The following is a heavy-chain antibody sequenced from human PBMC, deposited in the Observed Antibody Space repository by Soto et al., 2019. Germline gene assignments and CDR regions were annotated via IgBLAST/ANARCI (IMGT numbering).Heavy chain of an antibody. D-gene: IGHD1-26*01. CDR3: ARALPGVGATGDYYYFYGMDV. J-gene: IGHJ6*02. Sequence: AASVKVSCKASGYTFTYYYMYWVRQAPGQGLEWMGWINPNSGGTNYARKFQGRVTMTRDTSISTAYIELSRLRSDDTAVYYCARALPGVGATGDYYYFYGMDVWGQGTTVTVSS. CDR1: GYTFTYYY. CDR2: INPNSGGT. V-gene: IGHV1-2*02.